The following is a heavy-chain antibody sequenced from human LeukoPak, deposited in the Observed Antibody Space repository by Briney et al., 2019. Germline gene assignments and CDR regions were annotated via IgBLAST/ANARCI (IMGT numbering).Heavy chain of an antibody. CDR1: GFTFSSYA. J-gene: IGHJ4*02. CDR3: AKDIFSNYDYVWGSYRSNDY. V-gene: IGHV3-23*01. Sequence: GGSLRLSCAASGFTFSSYAMSWVRQAPGKGLEWVSAISGSGGSTYYADSVKGRFTISRDNSKNTLYLQMNGLRAEDTAVYYCAKDIFSNYDYVWGSYRSNDYWGQGTLVTVSS. CDR2: ISGSGGST. D-gene: IGHD3-16*02.